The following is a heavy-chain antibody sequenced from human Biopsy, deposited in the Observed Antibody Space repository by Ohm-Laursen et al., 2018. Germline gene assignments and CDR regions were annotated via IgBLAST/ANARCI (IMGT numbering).Heavy chain of an antibody. CDR3: ARGSNDFGGLYFPR. CDR2: ISYTGYT. D-gene: IGHD4-23*01. CDR1: GGSFTGHY. Sequence: GTLSLTWPVSGGSFTGHYWSWIRQPPGKGLEWIGHISYTGYTSYNASLKSRVTISVDTSRSHFSLRLSSLTAADTAVYYCARGSNDFGGLYFPRWGQGTLLTVSS. J-gene: IGHJ4*02. V-gene: IGHV4-59*11.